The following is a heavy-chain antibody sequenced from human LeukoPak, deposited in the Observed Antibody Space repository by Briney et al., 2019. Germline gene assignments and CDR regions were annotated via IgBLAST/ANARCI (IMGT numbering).Heavy chain of an antibody. CDR1: GFTFRNYA. V-gene: IGHV3-30-3*01. CDR3: ARGGWQLWDLDY. Sequence: PGRSLRLSCAASGFTFRNYAIPWVRQAPGKGLEWVAAISYDGSNKYHADSVKGRFTISRDNSKTTLYLQMNSLRAEDTAIYYCARGGWQLWDLDYWGQGTLVTVSS. D-gene: IGHD5-18*01. CDR2: ISYDGSNK. J-gene: IGHJ4*02.